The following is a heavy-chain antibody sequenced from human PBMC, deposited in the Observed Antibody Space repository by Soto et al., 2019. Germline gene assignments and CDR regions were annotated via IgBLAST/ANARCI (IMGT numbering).Heavy chain of an antibody. CDR1: GFTFSSYD. J-gene: IGHJ4*02. D-gene: IGHD1-7*01. CDR2: IGTAGDT. Sequence: PGGSLRLSCAASGFTFSSYDMHWVRQATGKGLEWVSAIGTAGDTYYPGSVKGRFTISRENAKNSLYLQMNSLRAGDTAVYYCARSRNFGRPGTRYFDYWGQGTLVTVSS. V-gene: IGHV3-13*01. CDR3: ARSRNFGRPGTRYFDY.